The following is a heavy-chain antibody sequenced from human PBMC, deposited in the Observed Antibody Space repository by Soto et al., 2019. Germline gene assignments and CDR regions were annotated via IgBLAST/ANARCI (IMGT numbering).Heavy chain of an antibody. CDR3: ARDSSHYDSSGYFDY. Sequence: QVQLVESGGGVVQPGRSLRLSCAASGFTFSSYAMHWVRQAPGKGLEWVAVISYDGSNKYYADSVKGRFTISRDNSKNTLYLQMNSLRAEDTGVYYCARDSSHYDSSGYFDYWGQGTLVTVSS. D-gene: IGHD3-22*01. CDR2: ISYDGSNK. J-gene: IGHJ4*02. V-gene: IGHV3-30-3*01. CDR1: GFTFSSYA.